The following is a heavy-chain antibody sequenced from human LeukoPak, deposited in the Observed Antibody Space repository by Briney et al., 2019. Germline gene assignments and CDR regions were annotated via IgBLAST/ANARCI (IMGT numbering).Heavy chain of an antibody. J-gene: IGHJ6*02. CDR1: GYRFTRYW. CDR3: ARLGSSGWDDDYYYGMDV. Sequence: GSLTVSFKGSGYRFTRYWIGWVGQMPGKGGERMGVIYLGDSDTRYIPSFQVHVTTSADKSISTAYLQWSSLKASDTAMYYCARLGSSGWDDDYYYGMDVWGQGTTVTVSS. CDR2: IYLGDSDT. D-gene: IGHD6-19*01. V-gene: IGHV5-51*01.